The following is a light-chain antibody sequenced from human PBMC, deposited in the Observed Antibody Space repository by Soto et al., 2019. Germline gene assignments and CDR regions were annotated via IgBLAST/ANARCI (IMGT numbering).Light chain of an antibody. CDR2: GAS. CDR1: QSVSNNY. Sequence: EIVLTQSPVTLSLSPGERATLSCRASQSVSNNYLAWYQQKPGQAPRLLIYGASNRATGIPDRFSGSGSGTDFTRTTSRLEPEDFAVYYCQQYGSSGTFGQGTKVDIK. V-gene: IGKV3-20*01. CDR3: QQYGSSGT. J-gene: IGKJ1*01.